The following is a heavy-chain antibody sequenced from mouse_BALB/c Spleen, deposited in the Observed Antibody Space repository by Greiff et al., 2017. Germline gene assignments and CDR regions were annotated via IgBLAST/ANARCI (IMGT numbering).Heavy chain of an antibody. CDR1: GFTFSSFG. Sequence: EVMLVESGGGLVQPGGSRKLSCAASGFTFSSFGMHWVRQAPEKGLEWVAYISSGSSTIYYADTVKGRFTISRDNPKNTLFLQMTSLRSEDTAMYYCARSEYYGSSGFAYWGQGTLVTVSA. V-gene: IGHV5-17*02. CDR2: ISSGSSTI. D-gene: IGHD1-1*01. J-gene: IGHJ3*01. CDR3: ARSEYYGSSGFAY.